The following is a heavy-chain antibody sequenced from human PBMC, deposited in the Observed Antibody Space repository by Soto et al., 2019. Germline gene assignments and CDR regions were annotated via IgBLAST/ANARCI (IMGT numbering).Heavy chain of an antibody. CDR2: INHSGST. CDR1: GGSFSGYY. D-gene: IGHD6-13*01. V-gene: IGHV4-34*01. CDR3: ARGRLAAAGSNYFDY. J-gene: IGHJ4*02. Sequence: SETLSLTCAVYGGSFSGYYWSWIRQPPGKGLEWIGEINHSGSTNYNPSLKSRVTISVDTSKNQFSLKLSSVTAADTAVYYCARGRLAAAGSNYFDYWGQGTLVTVSS.